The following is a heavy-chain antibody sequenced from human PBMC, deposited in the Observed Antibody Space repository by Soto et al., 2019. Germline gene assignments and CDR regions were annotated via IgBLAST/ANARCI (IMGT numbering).Heavy chain of an antibody. V-gene: IGHV4-61*01. J-gene: IGHJ6*02. CDR2: ISNSGYS. Sequence: PSETLSLTCTFSGGSFSSISNYYCSWIRQPPGRGLEWIGYISNSGYSSYNPSLKSRVTISVDTSKNQSSLKLSSVTAADTAVYYCASSNIAAAGFYYYGMDVWGRGTTVTVSS. CDR1: GGSFSSISNYY. CDR3: ASSNIAAAGFYYYGMDV. D-gene: IGHD6-13*01.